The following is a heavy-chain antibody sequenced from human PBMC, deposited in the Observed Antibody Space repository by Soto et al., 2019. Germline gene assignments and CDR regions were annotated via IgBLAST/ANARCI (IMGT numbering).Heavy chain of an antibody. Sequence: QVQLQESGPGLVKPSQTLSLTCTVSGGSISSGGYYWSWIRQHPGKGLEWIGYIYYGGSTYYNPSRKRRVTLSVDTSKNQFSLKLSSVTAADTAVYYCARWHYDSSGSPWGQGTLVTVSS. V-gene: IGHV4-31*03. CDR1: GGSISSGGYY. CDR3: ARWHYDSSGSP. J-gene: IGHJ5*02. D-gene: IGHD3-22*01. CDR2: IYYGGST.